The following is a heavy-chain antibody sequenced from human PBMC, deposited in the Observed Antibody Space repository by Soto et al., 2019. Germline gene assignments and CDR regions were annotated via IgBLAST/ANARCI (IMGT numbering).Heavy chain of an antibody. D-gene: IGHD2-15*01. V-gene: IGHV3-66*01. Sequence: GGSLRLSCAASGFTVSSNYMSWVRQAPGKGLEWVSVIYSGGSTNYADSVKGRFTISRDNSKNTLYLQMNSLRAEGTAVYYCAREGVVAASDWGQGTLVTVSS. J-gene: IGHJ4*02. CDR2: IYSGGST. CDR3: AREGVVAASD. CDR1: GFTVSSNY.